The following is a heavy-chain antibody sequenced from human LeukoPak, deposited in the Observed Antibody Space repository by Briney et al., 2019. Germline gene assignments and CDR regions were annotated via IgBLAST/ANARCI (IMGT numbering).Heavy chain of an antibody. CDR3: ASLTLFGDFWSGYYTGIGPNYFDY. Sequence: GGSLRLSCAASGFTFSSYSMNWVRQAPGKGLEWVSYISSSSSTIYYADSVKGRFTISRDNAKNSLYLQMNSLRDGDTAVYYCASLTLFGDFWSGYYTGIGPNYFDYWGQGTLVTVSS. J-gene: IGHJ4*02. CDR1: GFTFSSYS. V-gene: IGHV3-48*02. CDR2: ISSSSSTI. D-gene: IGHD3-3*01.